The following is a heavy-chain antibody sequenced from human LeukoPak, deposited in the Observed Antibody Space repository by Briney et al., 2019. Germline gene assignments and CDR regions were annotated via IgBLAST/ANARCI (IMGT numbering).Heavy chain of an antibody. J-gene: IGHJ5*02. CDR1: GFTFSSYA. D-gene: IGHD1-26*01. Sequence: GGSLRLSCAASGFTFSSYAMSWVRQAPGKGLEWVSVIYSGGSTYYADSVKGRFTISRDNSKNTLYLQMNSLRAEDTAVYYCARGSGSHGRDWFDPWGQGTLVTVSS. CDR3: ARGSGSHGRDWFDP. V-gene: IGHV3-53*01. CDR2: IYSGGST.